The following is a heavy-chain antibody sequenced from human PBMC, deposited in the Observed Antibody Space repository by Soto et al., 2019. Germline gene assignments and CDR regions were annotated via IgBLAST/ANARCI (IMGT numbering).Heavy chain of an antibody. CDR2: ISGSGGST. V-gene: IGHV3-23*01. J-gene: IGHJ5*02. CDR1: GFTFSSYA. Sequence: EVQLLESGGGLVQPGGSLRLSCAASGFTFSSYAMRWVRQAPGKGMEWVSAISGSGGSTYYADSVKGRFTISRDNSKNTLYLQMNSLRAEDTAVYYCAKVGGGLLWFGDSWFDPCGQGTLVTVSS. D-gene: IGHD3-10*01. CDR3: AKVGGGLLWFGDSWFDP.